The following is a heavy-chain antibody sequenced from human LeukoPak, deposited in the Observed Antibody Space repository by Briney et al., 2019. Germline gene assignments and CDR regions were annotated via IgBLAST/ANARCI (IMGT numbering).Heavy chain of an antibody. Sequence: SETLSLTSTVSGGSISSSSYYWGWIRQPPGEGLEWIGSINYSGSTHYNPSLKSRVTISVDTSKNQFSLKLTSVTAADTAVYYCARRPGYSSSWYYFDYWGQGTLVTVSA. CDR2: INYSGST. V-gene: IGHV4-39*01. CDR3: ARRPGYSSSWYYFDY. D-gene: IGHD6-13*01. CDR1: GGSISSSSYY. J-gene: IGHJ4*02.